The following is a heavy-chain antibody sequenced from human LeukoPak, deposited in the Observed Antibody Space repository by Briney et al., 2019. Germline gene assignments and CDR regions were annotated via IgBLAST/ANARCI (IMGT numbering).Heavy chain of an antibody. J-gene: IGHJ3*02. CDR2: IYHSAST. CDR1: GYSMSSGYY. Sequence: PSETLSLTCAVSGYSMSSGYYWGWSRPPPGKGLEWIGSIYHSASTYSNLSLQSPVTISVDTSKNQFSLNLSSVTAAATAVYYCARARGSYRDDAFDIWGQGTMVTVSS. CDR3: ARARGSYRDDAFDI. D-gene: IGHD1-26*01. V-gene: IGHV4-38-2*01.